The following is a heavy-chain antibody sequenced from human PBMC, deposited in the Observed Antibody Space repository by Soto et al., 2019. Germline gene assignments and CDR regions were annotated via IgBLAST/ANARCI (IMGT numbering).Heavy chain of an antibody. Sequence: GASVKVSCKASGFTFTSSAVQWVRQARGQRLEWIGWIVVGSGNTNYAQKFQERVTITRDMSTSTAYMELSSLRSEDTAVYYCAEDALLNYDFWSGLDYWGQGTLVTVSS. D-gene: IGHD3-3*01. V-gene: IGHV1-58*01. CDR3: AEDALLNYDFWSGLDY. J-gene: IGHJ4*02. CDR1: GFTFTSSA. CDR2: IVVGSGNT.